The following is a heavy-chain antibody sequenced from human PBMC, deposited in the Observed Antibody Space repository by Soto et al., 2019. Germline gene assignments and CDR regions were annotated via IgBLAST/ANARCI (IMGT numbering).Heavy chain of an antibody. V-gene: IGHV4-34*01. D-gene: IGHD5-12*01. CDR2: INHSGST. Sequence: PSETLSLTCAVYGGSFSGYYWSWIRQPPGKGLEWIGEINHSGSTNYNPSLKSRVTISVDTSKNQFSLKLSSVTAADTAVYYCARRRYSGYDTTLFDPWGQGTLVTVSS. J-gene: IGHJ5*02. CDR3: ARRRYSGYDTTLFDP. CDR1: GGSFSGYY.